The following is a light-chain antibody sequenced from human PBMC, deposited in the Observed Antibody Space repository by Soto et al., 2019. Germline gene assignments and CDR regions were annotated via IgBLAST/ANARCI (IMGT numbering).Light chain of an antibody. CDR3: SSYADTNIVV. CDR2: EVS. V-gene: IGLV2-8*01. J-gene: IGLJ2*01. Sequence: QSALTQPPSASGSPGQSVTISCTGTSSDVGGYNYVSWYQQHPGKAPKLMIYEVSKRPSGVPDRFSGSKSGNTASLTVFGLQAEDEADYYCSSYADTNIVVFGGGIKLTVL. CDR1: SSDVGGYNY.